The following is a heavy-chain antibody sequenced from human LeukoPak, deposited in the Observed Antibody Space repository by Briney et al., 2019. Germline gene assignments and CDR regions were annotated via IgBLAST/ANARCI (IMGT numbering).Heavy chain of an antibody. CDR3: ARDVDTGAYYYYMDV. CDR2: ISYDGSNK. V-gene: IGHV3-30*04. Sequence: GRSLRLSCAASGFTFSSYAMHWVRQAPGKGLEWVAVISYDGSNKYYADSVKGRFTISRDNSKNTLYLQMNSLRAEDTAVYYCARDVDTGAYYYYMDVWGKGTTVTVSS. D-gene: IGHD5-18*01. CDR1: GFTFSSYA. J-gene: IGHJ6*03.